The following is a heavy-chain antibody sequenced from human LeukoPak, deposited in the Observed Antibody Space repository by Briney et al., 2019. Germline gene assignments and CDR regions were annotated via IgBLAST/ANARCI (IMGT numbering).Heavy chain of an antibody. CDR3: ARYYYDSQAFDY. J-gene: IGHJ4*02. CDR1: GGTFSSYA. D-gene: IGHD3-22*01. V-gene: IGHV1-69*05. CDR2: IIPIFGTA. Sequence: ASVKVSCKASGGTFSSYAISWVRQAPGQGLEWMGRIIPIFGTANYAQKFQGRVTITTDESTSTAYMELSSLRSEDTALYYCARYYYDSQAFDYWGQGTLITVSS.